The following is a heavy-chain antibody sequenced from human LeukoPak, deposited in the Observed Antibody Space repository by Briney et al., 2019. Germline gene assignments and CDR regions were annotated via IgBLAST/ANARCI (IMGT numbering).Heavy chain of an antibody. D-gene: IGHD3-22*01. CDR2: NYYSGST. Sequence: PSETLSLTCTVSGGSINSHSYHWGWVRQPPGKGLEWIGRNYYSGSTYYNPSLKSRITISIDTSKNQFSLKVSSVTAADTAVYYCARTHYYHDSSGYCYAFWGQGTMVTVSS. CDR3: ARTHYYHDSSGYCYAF. CDR1: GGSINSHSYH. J-gene: IGHJ3*01. V-gene: IGHV4-39*01.